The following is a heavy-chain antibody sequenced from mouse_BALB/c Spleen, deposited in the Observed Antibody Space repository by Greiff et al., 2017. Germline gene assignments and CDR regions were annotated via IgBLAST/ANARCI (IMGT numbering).Heavy chain of an antibody. V-gene: IGHV5-6*01. CDR3: ARQRY. Sequence: EVQLVESGGDLVKPGGSLKLSCAASGFTFSSYGMSWVRQTPDKRLEWVATISSGGSYTYYPDSVKGRFTISRDNAKNTLYLQMSSLKSEDTAMYYCARQRYWGQGTSVTVSS. J-gene: IGHJ4*01. CDR2: ISSGGSYT. CDR1: GFTFSSYG.